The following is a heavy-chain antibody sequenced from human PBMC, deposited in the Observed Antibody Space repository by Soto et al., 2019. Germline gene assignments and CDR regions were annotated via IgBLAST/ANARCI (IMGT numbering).Heavy chain of an antibody. Sequence: SETLPFTCTVSGYSISSGSYLAWIRQPPGKGPEWIASIYHGGTTFYNPSLKSRITISVDTSNNQFSLKLTSVTAADTAVYYCARVHVRVVPVRNFGDWGHGTRVSVPS. D-gene: IGHD3-10*02. CDR1: GYSISSGSY. CDR2: IYHGGTT. CDR3: ARVHVRVVPVRNFGD. J-gene: IGHJ4*01. V-gene: IGHV4-38-2*02.